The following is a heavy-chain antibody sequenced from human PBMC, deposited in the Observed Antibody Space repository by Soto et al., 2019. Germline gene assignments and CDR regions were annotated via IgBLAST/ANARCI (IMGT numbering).Heavy chain of an antibody. Sequence: GESLKISCKGSGYSFSSYWISWVRQMPGKGLEWMGRIDPSDSYTNYSPSFQGHVTFSADKSISTASLQWSSLKASDTAMYYCARHGDGYYYHYGMDVWGQGTQVTVSS. CDR3: ARHGDGYYYHYGMDV. CDR2: IDPSDSYT. CDR1: GYSFSSYW. V-gene: IGHV5-10-1*01. J-gene: IGHJ6*02. D-gene: IGHD2-21*01.